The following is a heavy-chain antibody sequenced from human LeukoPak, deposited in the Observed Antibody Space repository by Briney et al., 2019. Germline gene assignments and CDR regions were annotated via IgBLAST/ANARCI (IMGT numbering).Heavy chain of an antibody. Sequence: GGSLRLSCAASGFTFSSYSMNWVRQAPGKGLEWVSSISSSGSTIYYADSVKGRFTISRDNAKNSLYLQMNSLRAEDTAVYYCARDAPLAYYGDYSMSFDYWGQGTLVTVSS. D-gene: IGHD4-17*01. J-gene: IGHJ4*02. V-gene: IGHV3-48*04. CDR3: ARDAPLAYYGDYSMSFDY. CDR2: ISSSGSTI. CDR1: GFTFSSYS.